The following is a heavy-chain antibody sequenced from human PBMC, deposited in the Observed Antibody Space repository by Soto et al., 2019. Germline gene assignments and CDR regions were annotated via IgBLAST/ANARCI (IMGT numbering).Heavy chain of an antibody. J-gene: IGHJ4*02. V-gene: IGHV3-23*01. CDR1: GFTFSSYA. CDR3: AREEGMTTVTTFDY. D-gene: IGHD4-17*01. CDR2: ISGSGGST. Sequence: GGSLRLSCAASGFTFSSYAMSWVRQAPGKGLEWVSAISGSGGSTYYADSVKGRFTISRDNSKNTLYLQMNSLSAEDTAVYYCAREEGMTTVTTFDYWGQGTLVTVSS.